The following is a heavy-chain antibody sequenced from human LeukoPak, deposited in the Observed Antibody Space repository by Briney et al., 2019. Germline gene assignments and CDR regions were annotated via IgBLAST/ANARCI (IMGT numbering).Heavy chain of an antibody. V-gene: IGHV3-30*02. J-gene: IGHJ4*02. CDR3: ARGGYDQWLDPGIYFDY. CDR2: ILSDGSYE. D-gene: IGHD6-19*01. Sequence: GGSLRLSCATSGFSLSRNGMHWVRQAPGQGLEWVAFILSDGSYEYYADSVKGRFTISRDTSRNTLFLQMNSLRTEDTAVYYCARGGYDQWLDPGIYFDYWGQGTLATVSS. CDR1: GFSLSRNG.